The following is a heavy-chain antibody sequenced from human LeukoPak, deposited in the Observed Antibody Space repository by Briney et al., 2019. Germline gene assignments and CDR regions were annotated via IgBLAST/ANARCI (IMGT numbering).Heavy chain of an antibody. J-gene: IGHJ4*02. Sequence: ASVKVSRKASGYTFTGYYMHWVRQAPGQGLEWMGRINPNSSGTNYAQKFQGRVTMTTDTYISTAYMELSRLRSDATAVYYCARETHSYGTGDYWGQGTLVTVSS. CDR2: INPNSSGT. CDR3: ARETHSYGTGDY. D-gene: IGHD5-18*01. V-gene: IGHV1-2*06. CDR1: GYTFTGYY.